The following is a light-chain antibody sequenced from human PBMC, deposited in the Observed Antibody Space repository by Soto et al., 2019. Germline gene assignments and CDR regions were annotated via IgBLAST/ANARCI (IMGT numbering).Light chain of an antibody. CDR3: QHYACDSQT. Sequence: DIQMTQSPATVSASVGDRVTITCRASHNINYLLAWYQQRPGSAPKLLIYDVSTLQSGVPSRFSGSHSGTEFTLTISTRQPDDFATYYCQHYACDSQTFGQGTKVEVK. CDR2: DVS. CDR1: HNINYL. J-gene: IGKJ1*01. V-gene: IGKV1-5*01.